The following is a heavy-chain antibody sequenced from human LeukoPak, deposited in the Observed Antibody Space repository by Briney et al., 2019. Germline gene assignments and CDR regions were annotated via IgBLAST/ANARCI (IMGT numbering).Heavy chain of an antibody. J-gene: IGHJ3*02. V-gene: IGHV3-48*04. CDR2: ISSSSSTI. D-gene: IGHD5-12*01. CDR1: GFTFSSYS. Sequence: PGGSLRLSCAASGFTFSSYSMNWVRQAPGKGLEWVSYISSSSSTIYYADSVKGRFTISRDNGKNSLYLQMNSLRAEDTAVYYCARDRGYSGYDPSDAFDIWGQGTMVTVSS. CDR3: ARDRGYSGYDPSDAFDI.